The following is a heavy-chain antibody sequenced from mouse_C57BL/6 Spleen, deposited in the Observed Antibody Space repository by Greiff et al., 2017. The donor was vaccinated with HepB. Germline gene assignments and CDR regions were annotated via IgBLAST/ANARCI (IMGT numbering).Heavy chain of an antibody. J-gene: IGHJ4*01. CDR3: AYDYDAMDY. V-gene: IGHV1-72*01. Sequence: QVQLKQPGAELVKPGASVKLSCKASGYTFTSYWMHWVKQRPGRGLEWIGRIDPNSGGTKYNEKFKGKATLTVDKPSSTAYMQLSSLTSEDSAVYYCAYDYDAMDYWGQGTSVTVSS. CDR1: GYTFTSYW. CDR2: IDPNSGGT.